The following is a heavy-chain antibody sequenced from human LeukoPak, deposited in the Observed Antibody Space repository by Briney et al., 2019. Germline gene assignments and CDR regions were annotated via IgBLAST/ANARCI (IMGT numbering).Heavy chain of an antibody. CDR2: TYYRSKWYN. CDR1: GDSVSSNNGA. CDR3: ARGVGTSGWYTFDH. J-gene: IGHJ4*02. D-gene: IGHD6-19*01. Sequence: SQTLSLTCAISGDSVSSNNGAWNWIRQSPSRGLEWLGRTYYRSKWYNDYAESMKGRITISPDTSKNQFSLQLNSVTPEDTAVYYCARGVGTSGWYTFDHWGQGTLVTVSS. V-gene: IGHV6-1*01.